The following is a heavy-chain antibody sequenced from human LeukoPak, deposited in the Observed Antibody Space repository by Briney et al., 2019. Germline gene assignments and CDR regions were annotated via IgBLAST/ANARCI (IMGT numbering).Heavy chain of an antibody. CDR2: MNPNSGNT. J-gene: IGHJ4*02. D-gene: IGHD3-10*02. Sequence: ASVKVSCKASGYTFTSYDINWVRQATGQGLEWMGWMNPNSGNTGYAQKFQGRVTMTRNTSISTAYMELSSLRSEDTAVYYCAKAVVRGVKAGHGYWGQGTLVTVSS. CDR3: AKAVVRGVKAGHGY. V-gene: IGHV1-8*01. CDR1: GYTFTSYD.